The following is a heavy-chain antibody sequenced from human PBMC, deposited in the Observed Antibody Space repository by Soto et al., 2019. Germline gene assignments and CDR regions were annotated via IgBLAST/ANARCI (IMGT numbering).Heavy chain of an antibody. Sequence: QLQLQESGPGLVKPSETLSLTCTVSGDSITSSGSYWGWIRQPPGKGLEWIGSIYYNGSTYYNPSPKSRVTISVDTSNNYRSLKLAAMTAADTAMYYCARHGGTSVLYPRIYYYGMNVWGQGTTVTVSS. D-gene: IGHD6-19*01. CDR3: ARHGGTSVLYPRIYYYGMNV. V-gene: IGHV4-39*01. CDR2: IYYNGST. CDR1: GDSITSSGSY. J-gene: IGHJ6*02.